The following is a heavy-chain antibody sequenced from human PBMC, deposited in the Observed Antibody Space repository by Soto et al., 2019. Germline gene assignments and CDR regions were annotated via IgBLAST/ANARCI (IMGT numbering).Heavy chain of an antibody. J-gene: IGHJ4*02. CDR2: IIPIYASA. Sequence: QVHLVQSGAEVKKPGSSVKVSCKASGNIFSSYSISWVRQAPGQGPEWMGWIIPIYASANYAQKFRDRVTITADESTSPAYMELSSLRSEDTAVYYCAGLDPFYFDYWGQGTLVTVSS. CDR1: GNIFSSYS. CDR3: AGLDPFYFDY. V-gene: IGHV1-69*01.